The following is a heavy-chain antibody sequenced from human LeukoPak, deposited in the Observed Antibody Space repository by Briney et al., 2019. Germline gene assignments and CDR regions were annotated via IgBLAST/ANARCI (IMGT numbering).Heavy chain of an antibody. V-gene: IGHV1-2*02. CDR1: GYTFTGYY. J-gene: IGHJ4*02. Sequence: ASVKVSCKASGYTFTGYYMHWVRQAPGQGLEWMGWINPNSGGTNYAQKSQGRVTMTRDTSISTAYMELSRLRSDDTAVYYCPRDVDIVVVPAAQFDYWGQGTLVTVSS. CDR3: PRDVDIVVVPAAQFDY. D-gene: IGHD2-2*01. CDR2: INPNSGGT.